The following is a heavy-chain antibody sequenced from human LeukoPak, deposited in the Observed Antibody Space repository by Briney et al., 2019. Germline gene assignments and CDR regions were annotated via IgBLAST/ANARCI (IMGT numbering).Heavy chain of an antibody. Sequence: GGSLRLSCAASGFSFSSYSMNWVRQAPGMGLEWVSSISSSSSYIYYADSVKGRFTTSRDNAKNSLYLQMNSLRAEDTAVYYCARDWNYYYMDVWGKGTTVTVSS. CDR2: ISSSSSYI. V-gene: IGHV3-21*01. CDR1: GFSFSSYS. CDR3: ARDWNYYYMDV. D-gene: IGHD3-3*01. J-gene: IGHJ6*03.